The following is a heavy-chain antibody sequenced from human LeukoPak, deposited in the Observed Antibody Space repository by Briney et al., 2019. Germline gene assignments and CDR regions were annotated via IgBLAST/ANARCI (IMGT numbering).Heavy chain of an antibody. V-gene: IGHV3-30*03. J-gene: IGHJ4*02. CDR3: ARDLGDGGFDY. Sequence: GVSLRLSCAASGFTFSNYAMHWVRQAPGKGLEWVAVISYDSSNKYYVDSVRGRFTIPRDNSKNTLYLQMNSLRAEDTAVYYCARDLGDGGFDYWGQGTLVTVSS. D-gene: IGHD5-24*01. CDR2: ISYDSSNK. CDR1: GFTFSNYA.